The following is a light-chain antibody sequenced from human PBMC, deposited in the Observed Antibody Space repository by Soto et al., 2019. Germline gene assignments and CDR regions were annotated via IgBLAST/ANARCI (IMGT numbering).Light chain of an antibody. CDR2: GAS. CDR3: QQYNSYS. V-gene: IGKV3-20*01. CDR1: QTVTSSY. J-gene: IGKJ1*01. Sequence: EIVLTQSPGTLSLSPGERATLSCRASQTVTSSYLAWYQQKPGQAPRLLIYGASSRATGIPDRFRGSGSGTDFTLTISRLEPEDFATYYCQQYNSYSFGQGTKVDI.